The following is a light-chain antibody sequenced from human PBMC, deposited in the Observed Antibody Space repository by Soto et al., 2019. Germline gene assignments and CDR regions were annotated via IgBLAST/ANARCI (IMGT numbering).Light chain of an antibody. CDR3: SSYTTSSTVV. CDR1: STDVGGYNY. J-gene: IGLJ2*01. CDR2: EVS. V-gene: IGLV2-14*01. Sequence: QSVLTQPPSAAGSPGQSVTISCTGTSTDVGGYNYVSWYQQYPGKAPKLMISEVSNRPSGVPNRFSGSKSGNTASLTISGLQAEDEADYYCSSYTTSSTVVFGGGTKLTVL.